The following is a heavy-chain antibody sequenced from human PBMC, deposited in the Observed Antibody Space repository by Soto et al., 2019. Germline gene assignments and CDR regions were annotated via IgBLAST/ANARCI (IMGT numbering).Heavy chain of an antibody. J-gene: IGHJ4*02. Sequence: QVQLVQSGAEEKKPGASVKVSCKASGYTFTSYAMHWVRQAPGQRLEWMGWINAGNGHTKYSQKFQGRVTITRDTPASTAYMDVSSLRSEDTAVYDCARSIVVVTALDYWGQGTLVTVSS. CDR2: INAGNGHT. CDR1: GYTFTSYA. D-gene: IGHD2-21*02. CDR3: ARSIVVVTALDY. V-gene: IGHV1-3*05.